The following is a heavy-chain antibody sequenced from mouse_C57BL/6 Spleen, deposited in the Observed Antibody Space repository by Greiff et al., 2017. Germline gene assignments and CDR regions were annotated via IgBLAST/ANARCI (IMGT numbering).Heavy chain of an antibody. CDR3: ATVNSVVTDWYFDV. J-gene: IGHJ1*03. V-gene: IGHV1-74*01. CDR1: GYTFTSYW. D-gene: IGHD1-1*01. CDR2: IHPSDSDT. Sequence: QVQLQQPGAELVKPGASVKVSCKASGYTFTSYWMHWVKQRPGQGLEWIGRIHPSDSDTNYNQKFKGKATLTVDKSSSTAYMQISSLTSEDSAVYYGATVNSVVTDWYFDVWGTGTTVTVSS.